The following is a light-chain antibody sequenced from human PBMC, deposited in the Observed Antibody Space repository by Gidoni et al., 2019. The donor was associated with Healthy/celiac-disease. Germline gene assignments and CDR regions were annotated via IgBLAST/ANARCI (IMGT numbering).Light chain of an antibody. J-gene: IGLJ2*01. CDR3: SSYTTSSSVV. CDR1: SSDVGGYNY. Sequence: GSPGQSITISCTGTSSDVGGYNYVSWYQQHPGKAPKLMIYEVSNRPSGVSNRFSGSKSGNTASLTISGLQAEDEADYYCSSYTTSSSVVFGGGTKLTVL. CDR2: EVS. V-gene: IGLV2-14*01.